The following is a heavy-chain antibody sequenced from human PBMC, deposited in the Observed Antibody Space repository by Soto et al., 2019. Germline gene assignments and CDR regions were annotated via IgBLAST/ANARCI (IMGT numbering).Heavy chain of an antibody. CDR3: ARDYCVRSTCDYFDY. Sequence: SETLSLTCTVSGVSMSGSSWSWIRQPTGKGLEWVGRVQTSGSTNYNPSLKSRVTMSVDASKNQFSLTVSSVTAADTAVYFCARDYCVRSTCDYFDYWGQGTLVTVSS. CDR1: GVSMSGSS. CDR2: VQTSGST. J-gene: IGHJ4*02. D-gene: IGHD3-10*02. V-gene: IGHV4-4*07.